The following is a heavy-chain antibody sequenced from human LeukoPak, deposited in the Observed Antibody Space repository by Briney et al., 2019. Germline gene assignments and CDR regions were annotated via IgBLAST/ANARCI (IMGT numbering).Heavy chain of an antibody. V-gene: IGHV3-74*03. CDR1: GFTFSRYW. J-gene: IGHJ3*01. CDR2: ITPDESTT. CDR3: AREPTNYDFLTGYLKEAFDV. Sequence: GESLRLSCAASGFTFSRYWMHWVRQAPGKGLMWVSRITPDESTTLYADSVKGRFTISRDNAKNSLYLQMNGLRAEDTAVYYCAREPTNYDFLTGYLKEAFDVWGQGTRVTVSS. D-gene: IGHD3-9*01.